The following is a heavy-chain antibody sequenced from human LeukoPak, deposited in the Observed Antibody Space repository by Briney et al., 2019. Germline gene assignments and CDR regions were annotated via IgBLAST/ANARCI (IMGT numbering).Heavy chain of an antibody. D-gene: IGHD4-11*01. CDR3: ARDLTPVHSNYDY. V-gene: IGHV1-18*01. J-gene: IGHJ4*02. CDR1: GYTFTSYG. CDR2: ISAYNGNT. Sequence: GASVKVSCKASGYTFTSYGISWVRQAPGQGLEWMGWISAYNGNTNYAQKLQGRVTMTTDTSTSTAYVELRSLRSDDTAVYYCARDLTPVHSNYDYWGQGTLVTVSS.